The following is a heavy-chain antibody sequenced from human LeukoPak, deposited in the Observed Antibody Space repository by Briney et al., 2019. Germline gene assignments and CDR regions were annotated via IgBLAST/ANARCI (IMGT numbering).Heavy chain of an antibody. V-gene: IGHV3-30*04. J-gene: IGHJ4*02. D-gene: IGHD5-12*01. Sequence: GGSLRLSCVASGFTFSSYTMHWVRQAPGKGLEWVAVISDDGRNKYYAESVEGRFTISRDNSKNTLYLQMNSPRPEDTAVYYCARVAGYDMDYWGQGTLVTVSS. CDR1: GFTFSSYT. CDR2: ISDDGRNK. CDR3: ARVAGYDMDY.